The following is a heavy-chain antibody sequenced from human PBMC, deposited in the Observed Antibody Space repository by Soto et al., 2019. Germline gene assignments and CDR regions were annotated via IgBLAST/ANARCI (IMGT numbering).Heavy chain of an antibody. D-gene: IGHD1-26*01. CDR3: ARASLEGATPYWFDY. CDR1: GGTFSSYT. CDR2: IIPILGIA. V-gene: IGHV1-69*02. Sequence: QVQLVQSGADVKKPGSSVKVSCKASGGTFSSYTISWVRQAPGQGLEWMGSIIPILGIANYAQKFQGRVTITAAKSTSTAYMELSSLRSEDTAVYYCARASLEGATPYWFDYWGQGTLGTVSS. J-gene: IGHJ4*02.